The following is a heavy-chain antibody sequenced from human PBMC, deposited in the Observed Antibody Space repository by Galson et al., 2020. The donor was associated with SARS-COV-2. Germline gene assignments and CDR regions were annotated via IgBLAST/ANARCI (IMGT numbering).Heavy chain of an antibody. Sequence: SETLSLTCTVSGGSISSGSYYWSWIRQPAGKGLEWVGRIYTTGNTNYNPSLKNRVTISVDRSKNQFSLKLTSVTAADTAVYYCAREGYDLLTGAFGYWGQGTLVTVSS. J-gene: IGHJ4*02. CDR2: IYTTGNT. D-gene: IGHD3-9*01. CDR1: GGSISSGSYY. CDR3: AREGYDLLTGAFGY. V-gene: IGHV4-61*02.